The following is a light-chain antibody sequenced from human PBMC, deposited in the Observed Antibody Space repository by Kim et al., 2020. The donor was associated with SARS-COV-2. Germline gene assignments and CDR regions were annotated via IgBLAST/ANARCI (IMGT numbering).Light chain of an antibody. Sequence: ASVGDRVTITCRASQDIRNDLGWYQQNPGRAPKRLIYGASSLQSGVPSRFSGSGSGTEFTLTISGVQPEDFATSFCLQHSTYPITFGQGTRLEIK. V-gene: IGKV1-17*01. CDR1: QDIRND. CDR3: LQHSTYPIT. J-gene: IGKJ5*01. CDR2: GAS.